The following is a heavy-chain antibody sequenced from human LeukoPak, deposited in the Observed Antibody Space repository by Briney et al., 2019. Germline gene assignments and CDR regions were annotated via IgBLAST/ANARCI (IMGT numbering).Heavy chain of an antibody. CDR2: INHSGYT. CDR1: GVSFNDYY. Sequence: PSETLSLTCAASGVSFNDYYWSWVRQTPGKGLEWIGEINHSGYTNYSPSLKSRVTLSIDTSRKQFSLNLRSVTVADTGIYYGTRMTTVHDYWGQGTLVTVSS. J-gene: IGHJ4*02. CDR3: TRMTTVHDY. V-gene: IGHV4-34*01. D-gene: IGHD4-17*01.